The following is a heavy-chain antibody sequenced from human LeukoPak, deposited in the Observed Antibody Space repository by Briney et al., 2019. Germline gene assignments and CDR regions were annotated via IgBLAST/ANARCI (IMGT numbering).Heavy chain of an antibody. J-gene: IGHJ6*02. D-gene: IGHD3-9*01. V-gene: IGHV3-33*01. CDR3: ARDQKRYFDWFRPDILYYYGMDV. CDR1: GLTFSSYG. Sequence: GGSLRLSCAASGLTFSSYGMHWVRQAPGKGLEWVAVIWYDGSNKYYADSVKGRFTISRDNSKNTLYLQMNSLRAEDTAVYYCARDQKRYFDWFRPDILYYYGMDVWGQGTTVTVSS. CDR2: IWYDGSNK.